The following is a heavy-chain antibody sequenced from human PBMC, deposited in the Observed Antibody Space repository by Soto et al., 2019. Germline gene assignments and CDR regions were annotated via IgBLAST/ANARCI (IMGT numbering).Heavy chain of an antibody. Sequence: RLSCVASGFSFGSYALSWVRQAPGEGLEWVSTISGSDGKTFYADSVKGRFSISRDTSQNTLYLQMNSLRADDTAIYYCARWSYLDYRGQGTRVTVSS. CDR1: GFSFGSYA. CDR2: ISGSDGKT. CDR3: ARWSYLDY. J-gene: IGHJ4*02. D-gene: IGHD3-3*01. V-gene: IGHV3-23*01.